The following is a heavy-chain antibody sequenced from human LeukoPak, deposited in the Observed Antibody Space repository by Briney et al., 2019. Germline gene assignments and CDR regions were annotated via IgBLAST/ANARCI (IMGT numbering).Heavy chain of an antibody. Sequence: SETLSLTCTVSGGSISSYYWSWIRQPPGKGLEWIGYMYYNGNANYNPSLKSRVTISLDTSENQFSLKLSSMNAADTAVYYCAGNSYINYIDYWGQGTLVSVSS. D-gene: IGHD1-1*01. CDR2: MYYNGNA. J-gene: IGHJ4*02. CDR3: AGNSYINYIDY. V-gene: IGHV4-59*01. CDR1: GGSISSYY.